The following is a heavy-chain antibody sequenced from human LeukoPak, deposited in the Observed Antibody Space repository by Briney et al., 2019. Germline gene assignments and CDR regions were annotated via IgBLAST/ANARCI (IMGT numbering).Heavy chain of an antibody. CDR3: ARDPGYSSSWYRRGDDY. V-gene: IGHV1-2*02. Sequence: GASVKVSCKASGYTFTGYYMHWVRQAPGQGLEWMGWINPNSGGTNYAQKFQGRVTMTRDTSIGTAYMELSRLRSDDTAVYYCARDPGYSSSWYRRGDDYWGQGTLVTVSS. CDR2: INPNSGGT. CDR1: GYTFTGYY. D-gene: IGHD6-13*01. J-gene: IGHJ4*02.